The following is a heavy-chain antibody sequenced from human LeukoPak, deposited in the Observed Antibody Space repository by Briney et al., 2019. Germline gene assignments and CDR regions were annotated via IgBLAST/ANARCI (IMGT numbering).Heavy chain of an antibody. V-gene: IGHV7-4-1*02. CDR2: INTNTGNP. Sequence: GASVKVSCKASGYTFTNYGMNWARQAPGQGLERMGWINTNTGNPTYAQGFTGRLVFSLDTSVSTAYLQISSLRAEDTALYYCARDKYQLPYEIDYWGQGTLVTVSS. D-gene: IGHD2-2*01. CDR3: ARDKYQLPYEIDY. CDR1: GYTFTNYG. J-gene: IGHJ4*02.